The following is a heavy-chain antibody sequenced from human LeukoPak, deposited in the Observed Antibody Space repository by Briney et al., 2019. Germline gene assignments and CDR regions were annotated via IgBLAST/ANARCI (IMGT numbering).Heavy chain of an antibody. J-gene: IGHJ4*02. V-gene: IGHV1-46*01. CDR2: INPSGGST. CDR3: ARDHGSAYYRAPRH. D-gene: IGHD3-10*01. Sequence: ASVKVSCKASGYIFTNYYMHWVRQAPGQGLEGMGTINPSGGSTTYAQKFQGRVTMTRDTSTSTVYVELSSLRSEDTAVYYCARDHGSAYYRAPRHWGQGTLVTVSS. CDR1: GYIFTNYY.